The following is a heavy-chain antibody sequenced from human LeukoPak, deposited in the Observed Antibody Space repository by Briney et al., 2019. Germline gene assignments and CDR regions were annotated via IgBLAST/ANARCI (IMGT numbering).Heavy chain of an antibody. J-gene: IGHJ4*02. CDR2: IYSGGST. CDR3: ARDLRRSSSYYFDY. D-gene: IGHD3-10*01. V-gene: IGHV3-66*01. Sequence: GGSLRLSCAASRFTVSSNYMSWVRQAPGKGLEWVSVIYSGGSTYYADSVKGRFTISRDNSKNTLYLQMNSLRAEDTAVYYCARDLRRSSSYYFDYWGQGTLVTVSS. CDR1: RFTVSSNY.